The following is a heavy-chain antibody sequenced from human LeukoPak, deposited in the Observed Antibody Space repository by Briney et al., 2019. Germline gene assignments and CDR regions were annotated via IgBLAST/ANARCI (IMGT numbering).Heavy chain of an antibody. V-gene: IGHV3-15*07. J-gene: IGHJ3*02. Sequence: GGSLRLSCAASGFTFSSAWMNWVRQAPGKGLEWVGRIKSETDGGTTDYAAPVKGTFTISRDDSENTLYLQMNSLRAEDTAVYYCARAGSSGSYLGYAFDIWGQGTMVTVSS. D-gene: IGHD1-26*01. CDR2: IKSETDGGTT. CDR1: GFTFSSAW. CDR3: ARAGSSGSYLGYAFDI.